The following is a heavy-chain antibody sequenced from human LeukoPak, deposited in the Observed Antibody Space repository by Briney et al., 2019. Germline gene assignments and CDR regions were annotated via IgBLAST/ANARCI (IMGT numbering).Heavy chain of an antibody. Sequence: GGSLRLSCAASGFTVSNNYMSWVRQAPGKGLEWVSVIYSGGNTFYADSVMGRFTISRDNSKNMLYLQMNNLRAEDTAVYYCARDQGAAAGNWGQGTLVAVSS. J-gene: IGHJ4*02. CDR1: GFTVSNNY. V-gene: IGHV3-53*01. CDR3: ARDQGAAAGN. CDR2: IYSGGNT. D-gene: IGHD6-13*01.